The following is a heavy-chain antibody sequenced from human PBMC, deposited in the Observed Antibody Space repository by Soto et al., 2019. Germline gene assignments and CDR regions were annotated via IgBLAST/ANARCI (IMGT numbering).Heavy chain of an antibody. CDR3: TTDQHSGSAPDCFDY. J-gene: IGHJ4*02. CDR2: IKSKTDGGTT. Sequence: PGGSLRLSCAASGFTFSNAWMSWVRQAPGKGLEWVGRIKSKTDGGTTDYAAPVKGRFTISRDDSKNTLYLQMNSLKTEDTAVYYCTTDQHSGSAPDCFDYWGQGTLVTVSS. D-gene: IGHD1-26*01. V-gene: IGHV3-15*01. CDR1: GFTFSNAW.